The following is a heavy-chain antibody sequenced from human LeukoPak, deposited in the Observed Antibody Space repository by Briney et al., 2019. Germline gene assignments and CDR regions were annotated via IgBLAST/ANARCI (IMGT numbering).Heavy chain of an antibody. CDR1: GFTFDGFT. CDR3: AGHGTFTNYYYTMDV. V-gene: IGHV3-73*01. J-gene: IGHJ6*02. CDR2: IRSKTDNYAT. Sequence: GGSLKLSCGTSGFTFDGFTMHWVRQASGKGLEWVGRIRSKTDNYATSYAASVKGRFTISRDDSKNTAYLQMNSLEIEDTAVYFCAGHGTFTNYYYTMDVWGQGTTVTVSS. D-gene: IGHD2-8*01.